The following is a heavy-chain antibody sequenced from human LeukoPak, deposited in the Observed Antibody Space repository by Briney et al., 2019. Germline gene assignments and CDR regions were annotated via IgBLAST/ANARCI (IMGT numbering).Heavy chain of an antibody. CDR1: GGSISSYY. J-gene: IGHJ4*02. D-gene: IGHD6-19*01. CDR2: FYSGGST. CDR3: ARHKATIAVAGTRPFDY. V-gene: IGHV4-4*07. Sequence: SETLSLTCTVSGGSISSYYWSWIRQPAGKGLEWIGRFYSGGSTDYNPSLKSRVTMSVDTSKNQFSLKLSSVTAADTAVYYCARHKATIAVAGTRPFDYWGQGTLVTVSS.